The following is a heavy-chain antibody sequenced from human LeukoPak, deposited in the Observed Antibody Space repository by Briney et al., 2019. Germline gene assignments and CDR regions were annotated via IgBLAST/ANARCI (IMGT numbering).Heavy chain of an antibody. Sequence: GGSLRLSCAASGFTFSSYAMSWVRQAPGKGLEWVSIISGSGGNTYYADSVKGRFTISRDNSKNTLYLQMNSLRAEDTAVYYCAREMVGTTPPYYFDYWGQGTLVTASS. D-gene: IGHD1-26*01. CDR3: AREMVGTTPPYYFDY. CDR1: GFTFSSYA. CDR2: ISGSGGNT. J-gene: IGHJ4*02. V-gene: IGHV3-23*01.